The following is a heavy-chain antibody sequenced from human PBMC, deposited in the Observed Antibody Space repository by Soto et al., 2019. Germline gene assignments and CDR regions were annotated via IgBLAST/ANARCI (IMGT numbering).Heavy chain of an antibody. J-gene: IGHJ4*02. V-gene: IGHV1-2*02. CDR2: INPDSGGT. D-gene: IGHD1-26*01. CDR3: ARALSFGSGTLDY. CDR1: GYTFNAYY. Sequence: QVQLVQSGAEVKKPGASVKVSCKASGYTFNAYYIHWVRQAPGQGLEWMGCINPDSGGTKYAQKFQGRVTMTRDTSITTAYMDLSSLRSDDTAVYYCARALSFGSGTLDYRGQGTLVTVSS.